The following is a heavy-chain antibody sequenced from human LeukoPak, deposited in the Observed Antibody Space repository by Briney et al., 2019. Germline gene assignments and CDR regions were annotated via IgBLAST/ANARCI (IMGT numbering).Heavy chain of an antibody. Sequence: SETLSLTCTVSGGSISSGGYSWSWIRQPPGKGLEWIGYIYHSGSTYYNPSLKSRVTISVDRSKNQFPLKLSSVTAADTAVYYCARGRRPNNWYFDLWGRGTLVTVSS. CDR2: IYHSGST. CDR1: GGSISSGGYS. CDR3: ARGRRPNNWYFDL. J-gene: IGHJ2*01. D-gene: IGHD6-6*01. V-gene: IGHV4-30-2*01.